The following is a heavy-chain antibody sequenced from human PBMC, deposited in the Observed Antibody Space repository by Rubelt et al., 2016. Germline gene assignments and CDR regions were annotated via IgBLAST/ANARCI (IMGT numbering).Heavy chain of an antibody. CDR2: INHSGSA. J-gene: IGHJ4*02. Sequence: QVQLQQWGAGLLKPSETLSLTCAVYGGSFSGYYWSWIRQPPGKGLEWIGEINHSGSASYNPSLKSQFTVSVDTSKNQFSLKLRSVTAADTALYYCARKVRDTGVDYWGQGTLVTVSS. CDR1: GGSFSGYY. V-gene: IGHV4-34*01. CDR3: ARKVRDTGVDY. D-gene: IGHD5-18*01.